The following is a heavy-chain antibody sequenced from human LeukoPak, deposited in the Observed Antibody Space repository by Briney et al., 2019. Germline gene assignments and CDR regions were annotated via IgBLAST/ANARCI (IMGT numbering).Heavy chain of an antibody. Sequence: GGSLRLSCAASRSSFRTSGMHWVRQAPGKGLEWVAVIWYDGSNKYYADSVKGRFTISRDNSKNTLYLQMNSLRAEDTAVYYCAPYAFDIWGQGTMVTVSS. CDR2: IWYDGSNK. CDR3: APYAFDI. CDR1: RSSFRTSG. V-gene: IGHV3-33*01. J-gene: IGHJ3*02.